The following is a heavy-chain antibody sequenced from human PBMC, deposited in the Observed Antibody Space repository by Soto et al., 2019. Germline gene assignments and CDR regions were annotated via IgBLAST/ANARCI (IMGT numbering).Heavy chain of an antibody. J-gene: IGHJ6*03. Sequence: SETLSLTCTVSGGSISSYYWSWIRQPPGKGLEWIGYIYYSGSTNYNPSLKSRVTISVDTSKNQFSLKLSSVTAADTAAYYCARDGGDYMGVWGKGTTVTVSS. CDR2: IYYSGST. V-gene: IGHV4-59*01. D-gene: IGHD3-16*01. CDR3: ARDGGDYMGV. CDR1: GGSISSYY.